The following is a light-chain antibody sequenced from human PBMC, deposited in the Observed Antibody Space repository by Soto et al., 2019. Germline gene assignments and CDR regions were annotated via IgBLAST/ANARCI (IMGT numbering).Light chain of an antibody. V-gene: IGLV4-60*02. CDR3: ETWDSNTQV. J-gene: IGLJ3*02. CDR1: SGHSSCI. Sequence: QPVLTQSSSASASLGSSVKLTCTLSSGHSSCIIAWHQQQPGKAPPYLMKLEGSGSYNKGSGVPDRFSGSSSGADRYLTISNLQFEDEAAYYCETWDSNTQVFGGGTKLTVL. CDR2: LEGSGSY.